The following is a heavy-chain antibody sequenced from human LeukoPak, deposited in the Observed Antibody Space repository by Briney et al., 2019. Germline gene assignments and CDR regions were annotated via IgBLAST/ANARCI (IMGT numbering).Heavy chain of an antibody. J-gene: IGHJ6*02. Sequence: GGSLRLSCAASGFTFSSYSMNWVRQAPGKGLEWVSYISSSSSTIYYADSVKGRFTISRDNAKNSLYLQINSLRAEDTAVYYCARDCSGGSCYPHSYYYYGMDVWGQGTTVTVSS. D-gene: IGHD2-15*01. CDR2: ISSSSSTI. V-gene: IGHV3-48*01. CDR3: ARDCSGGSCYPHSYYYYGMDV. CDR1: GFTFSSYS.